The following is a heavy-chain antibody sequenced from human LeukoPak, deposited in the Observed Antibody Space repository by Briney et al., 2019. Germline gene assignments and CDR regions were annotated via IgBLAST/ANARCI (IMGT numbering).Heavy chain of an antibody. Sequence: GGSLRLSCAASGFTFSGYWMSWVRQAPGKGLECVANIKEDGSEKVYVDSVKGRFTISRDNAENSLFLQMNSLRAEDTAVYYCGRGHYGDYAWGQGTLVTVSS. D-gene: IGHD4-17*01. CDR3: GRGHYGDYA. CDR2: IKEDGSEK. V-gene: IGHV3-7*01. CDR1: GFTFSGYW. J-gene: IGHJ5*02.